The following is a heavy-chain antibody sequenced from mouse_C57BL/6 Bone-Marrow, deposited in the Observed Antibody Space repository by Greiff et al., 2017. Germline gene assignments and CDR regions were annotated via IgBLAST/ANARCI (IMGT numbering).Heavy chain of an antibody. J-gene: IGHJ4*01. V-gene: IGHV14-4*01. CDR1: GFNIKDDY. Sequence: VQLKQSGAELVRPGASVKLSCTASGFNIKDDYMHWVKQRPERGLEWIGWIDPENGDTEYASKFQGKATITADTSSNTAYLQLSSLTSEDTAVYYCTTHYSNFYAMDYWGQGTSVTVSS. CDR2: IDPENGDT. D-gene: IGHD2-5*01. CDR3: TTHYSNFYAMDY.